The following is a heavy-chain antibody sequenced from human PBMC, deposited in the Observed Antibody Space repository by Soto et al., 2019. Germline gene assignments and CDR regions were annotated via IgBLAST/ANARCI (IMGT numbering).Heavy chain of an antibody. D-gene: IGHD3-16*01. CDR1: GFTFSSYS. Sequence: EVQLVESGGGLVKPGGSLRLSCAASGFTFSSYSMNWVRQAPGKGLEWVSSISSSSSYIYYADSVKGRFTISRDNAKISLYLQMNSLRAEDTAVYYCARDWGGEGTFDYWGQGTLVTVSS. J-gene: IGHJ4*02. V-gene: IGHV3-21*01. CDR2: ISSSSSYI. CDR3: ARDWGGEGTFDY.